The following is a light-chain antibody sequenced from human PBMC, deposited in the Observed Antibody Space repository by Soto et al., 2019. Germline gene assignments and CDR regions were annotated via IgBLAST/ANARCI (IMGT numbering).Light chain of an antibody. CDR1: SSDVGGHNY. Sequence: QSALTQPASVSGSPGQSITISCTGSSSDVGGHNYVSWYQQHPGKAPKLMIYEDTKRPSGVSNRFSGSKSGNTASLTISGLQAEDEADYYCSSYTFTSTLYVFGTGTKLTVL. J-gene: IGLJ1*01. CDR2: EDT. CDR3: SSYTFTSTLYV. V-gene: IGLV2-14*01.